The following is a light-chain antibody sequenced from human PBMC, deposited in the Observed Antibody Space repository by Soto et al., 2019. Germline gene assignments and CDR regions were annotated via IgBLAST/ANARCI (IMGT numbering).Light chain of an antibody. V-gene: IGKV3-20*01. CDR1: QSVSNNY. Sequence: EIVLTQSPGTLSLSPGERATLSCRASQSVSNNYLAWYQQKPGQAPRLLIYGASGRATGIPDRFSGSGSGTDFTLTISRLEPEAFAVYYCQQYGSSHRTFGQGTKVEIK. J-gene: IGKJ1*01. CDR2: GAS. CDR3: QQYGSSHRT.